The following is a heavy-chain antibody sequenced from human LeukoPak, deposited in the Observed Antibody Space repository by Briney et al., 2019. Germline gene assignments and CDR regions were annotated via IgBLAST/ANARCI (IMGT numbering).Heavy chain of an antibody. CDR3: ARDPSYYDSSGYYP. CDR2: ISAYNGNT. CDR1: GYTFTSYG. Sequence: ASVKVSCKASGYTFTSYGISWVRQAPGQGLEWMGWISAYNGNTNYAQKLQGRVTMTTDTSTSTAYMELRSLRSDDTAVYYCARDPSYYDSSGYYPWGQGTLVTVSS. D-gene: IGHD3-22*01. J-gene: IGHJ5*02. V-gene: IGHV1-18*01.